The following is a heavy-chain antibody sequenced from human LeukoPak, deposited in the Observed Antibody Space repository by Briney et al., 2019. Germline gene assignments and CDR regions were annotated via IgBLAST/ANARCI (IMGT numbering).Heavy chain of an antibody. CDR2: MNPNSGNT. V-gene: IGHV1-8*01. CDR3: ARAGLHGYGMLPSEAPGFDY. Sequence: VASVKVSCKVSGYTLTELSMHWVRQATGQGLEWMGWMNPNSGNTGYAQKFQGRVTMTRDTSVSTAYMELSSLRSEDTAVYYCARAGLHGYGMLPSEAPGFDYWGQGTLVTVSS. D-gene: IGHD5-18*01. CDR1: GYTLTELS. J-gene: IGHJ4*02.